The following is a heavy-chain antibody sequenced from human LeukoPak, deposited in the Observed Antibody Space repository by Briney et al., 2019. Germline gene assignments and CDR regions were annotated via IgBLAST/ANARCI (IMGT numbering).Heavy chain of an antibody. CDR3: AKRIATTGPYFDY. CDR2: ISTSGGNT. CDR1: GFTFGNYA. V-gene: IGHV3-23*01. J-gene: IGHJ4*02. Sequence: GGSLRLSCAASGFTFGNYAMAWVRQAPGKGLEWVASISTSGGNTYYADSVKGRFTISRDNSRNTLYLQMNSLRAEDTAVYSCAKRIATTGPYFDYWGQGALVTVSS. D-gene: IGHD6-13*01.